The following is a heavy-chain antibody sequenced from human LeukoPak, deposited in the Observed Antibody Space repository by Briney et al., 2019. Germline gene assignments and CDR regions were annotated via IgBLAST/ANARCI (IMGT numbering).Heavy chain of an antibody. CDR2: ISYDGSNK. J-gene: IGHJ6*02. D-gene: IGHD6-13*01. V-gene: IGHV3-30-3*01. Sequence: PGGSLRLSCAASGFTFSSYAMHWVRQAPGKGLEWVAVISYDGSNKYYADSVKGRFTISRDNSKNTLYLQMNSLRAEDTAVYYCASWSIAAAGTSHYYYYGMDVWGQGTTVAVSS. CDR3: ASWSIAAAGTSHYYYYGMDV. CDR1: GFTFSSYA.